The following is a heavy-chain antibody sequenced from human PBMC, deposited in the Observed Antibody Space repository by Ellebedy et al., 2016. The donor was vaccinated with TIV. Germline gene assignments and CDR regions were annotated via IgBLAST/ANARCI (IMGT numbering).Heavy chain of an antibody. Sequence: ASVKVSCXASGYTFTGYYMHWVRQAPGQGLEWMGWINPNSGGTNYAQKFQGRVTMTRDTSISTAYMELSRLRSDDTAVYYCARKEGHRYGMDVWGQGTTVTVSS. V-gene: IGHV1-2*02. CDR2: INPNSGGT. J-gene: IGHJ6*02. CDR1: GYTFTGYY. CDR3: ARKEGHRYGMDV.